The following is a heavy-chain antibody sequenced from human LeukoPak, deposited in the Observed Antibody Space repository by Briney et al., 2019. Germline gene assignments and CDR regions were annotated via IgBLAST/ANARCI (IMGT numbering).Heavy chain of an antibody. Sequence: GGSRRLSCAASGFTFDDNGMSWVRQVPGKGLEWVSGINWNGGSTGYADSVKGRFTISRDNAKNSLYLQMNSLRAEDTALYYCARASYSGYDSDYWGQGTLVTVSA. V-gene: IGHV3-20*04. J-gene: IGHJ4*02. D-gene: IGHD5-12*01. CDR1: GFTFDDNG. CDR2: INWNGGST. CDR3: ARASYSGYDSDY.